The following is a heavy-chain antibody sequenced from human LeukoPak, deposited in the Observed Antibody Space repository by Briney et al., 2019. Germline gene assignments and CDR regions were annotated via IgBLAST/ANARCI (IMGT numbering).Heavy chain of an antibody. CDR2: IIPIFGTA. Sequence: GASVKVSCKASGGTFISYAISWVRQAPGQGLEWMGGIIPIFGTANYAQKFQGRVTITADESTSTAYMELSSLRSEDTAVYYCAVKTSTVTTGWFDPWGQGTLVTVSS. J-gene: IGHJ5*02. CDR1: GGTFISYA. CDR3: AVKTSTVTTGWFDP. V-gene: IGHV1-69*13. D-gene: IGHD4-11*01.